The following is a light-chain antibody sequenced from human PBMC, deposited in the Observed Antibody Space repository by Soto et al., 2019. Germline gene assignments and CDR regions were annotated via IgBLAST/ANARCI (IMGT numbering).Light chain of an antibody. V-gene: IGKV3-20*01. J-gene: IGKJ4*01. Sequence: EIVLTQSPGTLSLSPGERATLSCRASQSVSSSYLAWYQQKPGQAPRLLIYGASSRATGIPDRFSGSGSGTDSTLTISRLEPEEFAVYYCQQYGSSSSTFGGGTKVEIK. CDR2: GAS. CDR1: QSVSSSY. CDR3: QQYGSSSST.